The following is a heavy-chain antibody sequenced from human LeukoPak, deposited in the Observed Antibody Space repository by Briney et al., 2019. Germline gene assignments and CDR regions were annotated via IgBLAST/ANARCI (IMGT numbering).Heavy chain of an antibody. J-gene: IGHJ4*02. D-gene: IGHD6-19*01. CDR3: ARDRGSEAGFDY. Sequence: SETLSLTCTVPGGSISGHYWSWIRQPPGKGLEWIGFIYSSGSTNYNPSLESRVTISVVTSKNQLSLTLSSVTAADTAVYYCARDRGSEAGFDYWGQGTLVTVSS. V-gene: IGHV4-59*11. CDR2: IYSSGST. CDR1: GGSISGHY.